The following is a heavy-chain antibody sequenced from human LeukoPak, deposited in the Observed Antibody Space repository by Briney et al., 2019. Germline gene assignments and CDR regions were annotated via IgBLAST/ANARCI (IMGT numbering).Heavy chain of an antibody. Sequence: GGSLRLSCAASGFTFSSYAMSWVRQAPGKGLEWVSAILGSGGSTYYADSVKGRFTISRDNSKNTLYLQMNSLRAEDTAVYYCAKLGRLRGAAISAGGSYFDFWGQGTLVTVSS. J-gene: IGHJ4*02. CDR3: AKLGRLRGAAISAGGSYFDF. V-gene: IGHV3-23*01. CDR1: GFTFSSYA. D-gene: IGHD1-26*01. CDR2: ILGSGGST.